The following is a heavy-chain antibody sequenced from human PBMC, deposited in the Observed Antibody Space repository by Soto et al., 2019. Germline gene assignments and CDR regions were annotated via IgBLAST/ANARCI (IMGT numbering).Heavy chain of an antibody. J-gene: IGHJ4*02. CDR1: GFTFGDYT. V-gene: IGHV3-43*01. Sequence: EVQLVESGGGVVQPGGSLRLSCTASGFTFGDYTMHWVRQAPGKGLEWVSLITWDGINIEYADSVRGRFTSSRDNSKQSLYLQLNGLRHEDTAFYYCAKDRIAWHWGQGTLVTVSS. CDR2: ITWDGINI. D-gene: IGHD2-15*01. CDR3: AKDRIAWH.